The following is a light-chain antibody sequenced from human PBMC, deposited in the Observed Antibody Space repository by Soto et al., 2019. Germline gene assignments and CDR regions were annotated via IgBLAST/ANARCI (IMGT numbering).Light chain of an antibody. CDR3: QQYGNSPLP. Sequence: EIVLTQSPDTLSLSPGQRATLSCRASQSVRSDYFAWYQQKPGQAPRVIIFGVSTRATGVPDRFSGSGSGTDFTLTISRLEPEDFALYYCQQYGNSPLPFGGGNKVEIK. CDR1: QSVRSDY. J-gene: IGKJ4*01. CDR2: GVS. V-gene: IGKV3-20*01.